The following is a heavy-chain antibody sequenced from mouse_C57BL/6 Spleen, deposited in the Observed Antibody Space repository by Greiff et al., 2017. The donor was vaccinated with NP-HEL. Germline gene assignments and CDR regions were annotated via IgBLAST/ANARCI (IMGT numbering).Heavy chain of an antibody. CDR1: GYTFTSYW. D-gene: IGHD1-1*01. J-gene: IGHJ2*01. CDR3: ARGYYGSSYRGY. Sequence: VQLQQPGAELVRPGTSVKLSCKASGYTFTSYWMHWVKQRPGQGLEWIGVIDPSDSYTNYNQKFKGKATLTVDTSSSTAYMQLSSLTSEDSAVYYCARGYYGSSYRGYWGQGTTLTVSS. V-gene: IGHV1-59*01. CDR2: IDPSDSYT.